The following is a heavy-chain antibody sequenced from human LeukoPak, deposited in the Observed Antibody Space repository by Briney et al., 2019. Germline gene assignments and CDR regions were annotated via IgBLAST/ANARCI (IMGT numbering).Heavy chain of an antibody. CDR1: GFTFSSYG. CDR3: AKDSRSVVAATD. D-gene: IGHD2-15*01. Sequence: GGSLRLSCAASGFTFSSYGMHWVRQAPGKGLEWVAFIRYDGSNNYYADSVKGRFTISRDNSKNTLHLQTNSLRAEDTAVYYCAKDSRSVVAATDWGQGTLVTVSS. CDR2: IRYDGSNN. V-gene: IGHV3-30*02. J-gene: IGHJ4*02.